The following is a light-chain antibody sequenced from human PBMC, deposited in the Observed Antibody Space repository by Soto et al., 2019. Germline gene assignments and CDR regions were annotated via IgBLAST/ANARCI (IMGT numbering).Light chain of an antibody. CDR3: QPYNNWPLT. CDR1: QSVSSY. V-gene: IGKV3-15*01. CDR2: DTS. J-gene: IGKJ4*01. Sequence: VMTQSPDTLSVSPGERATHSCRASQSVSSYLAWYQQKPGQTPRLLIYDTSTRATGVPTRFSGSRSGAEFTLTINSLQSEDFAVYYCQPYNNWPLTFGGGTKV.